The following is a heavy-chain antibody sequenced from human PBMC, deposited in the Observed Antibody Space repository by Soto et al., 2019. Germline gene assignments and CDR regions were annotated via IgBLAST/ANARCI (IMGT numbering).Heavy chain of an antibody. V-gene: IGHV4-39*07. D-gene: IGHD5-18*01. CDR3: ARSEGDTAMVKFAP. Sequence: SETLSLTCTVSGGSISSSSYYWGWIRQPPGKGLEWIGSIYYSGSTYYNPSLKSRVTISVDTSKNQFSLKLSSGTAADTAGYDCARSEGDTAMVKFAPWGQEPLVTVSS. CDR1: GGSISSSSYY. J-gene: IGHJ5*02. CDR2: IYYSGST.